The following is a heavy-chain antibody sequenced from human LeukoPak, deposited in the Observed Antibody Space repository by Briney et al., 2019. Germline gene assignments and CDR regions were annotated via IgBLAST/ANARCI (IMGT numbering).Heavy chain of an antibody. J-gene: IGHJ5*02. Sequence: ASVKVSCKASGYTFTSNYMHWVRQAPGQGLEWMGIIIPSGGSTTYAQKFQGRVTITRNTSISTAYMELSSLRSEDTAVYYCARRVLNWFDPWGQGTLVTVSS. V-gene: IGHV1-46*01. CDR3: ARRVLNWFDP. CDR2: IIPSGGST. CDR1: GYTFTSNY. D-gene: IGHD3-10*01.